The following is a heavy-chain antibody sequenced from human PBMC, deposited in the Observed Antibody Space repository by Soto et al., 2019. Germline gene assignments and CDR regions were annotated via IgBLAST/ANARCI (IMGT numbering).Heavy chain of an antibody. D-gene: IGHD3-22*01. V-gene: IGHV4-4*02. J-gene: IGHJ4*02. CDR1: GVSISSGKW. Sequence: QVQLQESGPGLVKPSGTLSLTCTISGVSISSGKWWSWVRQPPGEGLEWIGEIFNTGNTDYKPSLKSRVSILVDESKNQFSLNLDSVTAADTAVYYCARNLFDSRGYPPEVWGQGILVTVSS. CDR3: ARNLFDSRGYPPEV. CDR2: IFNTGNT.